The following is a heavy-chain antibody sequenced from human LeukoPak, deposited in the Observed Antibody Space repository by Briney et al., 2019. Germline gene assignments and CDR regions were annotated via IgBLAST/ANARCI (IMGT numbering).Heavy chain of an antibody. CDR3: ASSRTVASPY. D-gene: IGHD6-19*01. J-gene: IGHJ4*02. V-gene: IGHV4-34*01. CDR1: GGSFSGYY. CDR2: INHSGST. Sequence: PSETLSLTCAVYGGSFSGYYWSWIRQPPGKGLEWIGEINHSGSTNYNPSLKSRVTISVDTSKNQFSLKLSSVTAADTAVYYCASSRTVASPYWGQGTLVIVSS.